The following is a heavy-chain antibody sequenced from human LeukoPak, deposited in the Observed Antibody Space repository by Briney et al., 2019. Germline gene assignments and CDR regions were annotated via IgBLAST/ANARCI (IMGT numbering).Heavy chain of an antibody. CDR2: IIPIFGTA. CDR1: GGTFTSYA. V-gene: IGHV1-69*05. J-gene: IGHJ6*03. D-gene: IGHD3-10*01. CDR3: ARARGYYYYMDV. Sequence: SVKVSCKASGGTFTSYAISWVRHAPGQGLEWMGGIIPIFGTANYAQKFQGRVTITTDESTSTAYMELSSLRSEDTAVYYCARARGYYYYMDVWGKGTTVTVSS.